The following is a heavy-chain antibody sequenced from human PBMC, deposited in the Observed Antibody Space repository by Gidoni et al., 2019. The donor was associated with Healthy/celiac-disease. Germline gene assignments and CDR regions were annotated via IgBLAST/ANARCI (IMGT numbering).Heavy chain of an antibody. V-gene: IGHV3-21*01. J-gene: IGHJ6*02. CDR2: ISSSSSYI. CDR3: ARAEYGDYLSYYGMDV. Sequence: EVQLVESGGGLVKPGGSLRLSCAASGFTFSSYSMNWVRQAPGKGLEWVSSISSSSSYIYYADSVKGRFTISRDNAKNSLYLQMNSLRAEDTAVYYCARAEYGDYLSYYGMDVWGQGTTVTVSS. CDR1: GFTFSSYS. D-gene: IGHD4-17*01.